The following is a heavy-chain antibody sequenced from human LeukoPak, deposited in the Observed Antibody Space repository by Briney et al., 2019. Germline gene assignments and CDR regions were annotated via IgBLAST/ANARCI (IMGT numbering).Heavy chain of an antibody. CDR1: GFIFSSYC. V-gene: IGHV3-21*01. CDR2: ISSSSSFI. J-gene: IGHJ4*02. CDR3: ATLDRSGYVDDY. D-gene: IGHD5-12*01. Sequence: GGSLRLSCAASGFIFSSYCMKWVRQAPGKGLEWVSSISSSSSFIYYADSVKGRFTISRDNAKDSLYLQMNSLRAEDTAVYYCATLDRSGYVDDYWGQGTLVTVSS.